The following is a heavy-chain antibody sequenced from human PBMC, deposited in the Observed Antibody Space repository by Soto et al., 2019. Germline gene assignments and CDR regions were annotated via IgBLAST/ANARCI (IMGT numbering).Heavy chain of an antibody. D-gene: IGHD6-19*01. Sequence: QVQLVQSGAEVKKPGASVKVSCKASGYTFTNYAIHWVRQGPGQRLEWMGWINADNAKTNYAQKFQGRVTISRDTSVSTAYMELSSLRSEDTAVYYCARDGAVSGNNGFDFWGQGTLVTVSS. J-gene: IGHJ4*02. CDR3: ARDGAVSGNNGFDF. CDR1: GYTFTNYA. V-gene: IGHV1-3*01. CDR2: INADNAKT.